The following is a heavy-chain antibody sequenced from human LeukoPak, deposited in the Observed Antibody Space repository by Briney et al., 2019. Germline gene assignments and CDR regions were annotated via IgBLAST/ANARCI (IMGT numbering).Heavy chain of an antibody. J-gene: IGHJ4*02. V-gene: IGHV3-33*06. D-gene: IGHD3-22*01. CDR1: GFTFSSYG. CDR3: AKDLSYYYDSSGYNFDY. CDR2: IWYDGSNK. Sequence: PGRSLRLSCAASGFTFSSYGMHWVRQAPGKGLEWVAVIWYDGSNKYYADSVKGRFTISRDNSKNTLYLQMNSLRAEDTAVYYCAKDLSYYYDSSGYNFDYWGQGTVVTVSS.